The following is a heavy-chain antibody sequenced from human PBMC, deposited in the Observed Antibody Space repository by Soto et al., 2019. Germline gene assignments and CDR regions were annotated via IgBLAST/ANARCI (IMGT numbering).Heavy chain of an antibody. CDR2: LYYSGSI. V-gene: IGHV4-39*01. Sequence: QVQLQESGPGLVKPSETLSLTCSVSGDSISGSPYYWGWIRQPPGKGLEWIGSLYYSGSIYNNPSLKSRVTMSVDTTKTQFSLKLNSVHAADTAVYYCARRGVHILTSFDPWGQGTLVTVSS. D-gene: IGHD2-21*01. J-gene: IGHJ5*02. CDR3: ARRGVHILTSFDP. CDR1: GDSISGSPYY.